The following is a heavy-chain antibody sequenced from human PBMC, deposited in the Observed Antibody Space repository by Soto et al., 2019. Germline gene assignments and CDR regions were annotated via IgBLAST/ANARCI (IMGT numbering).Heavy chain of an antibody. Sequence: SETLSLTCTVSGGSISSGGYYWSWIRQHPGKGLEWIGYIYYSGSTYYNPSLKSRVTISVDTSKNQFSLKLSSVIAADTAVYYCARQRRIPTLSYYYGMDVWGQGTTVTVSS. D-gene: IGHD4-17*01. V-gene: IGHV4-31*03. CDR1: GGSISSGGYY. CDR3: ARQRRIPTLSYYYGMDV. J-gene: IGHJ6*02. CDR2: IYYSGST.